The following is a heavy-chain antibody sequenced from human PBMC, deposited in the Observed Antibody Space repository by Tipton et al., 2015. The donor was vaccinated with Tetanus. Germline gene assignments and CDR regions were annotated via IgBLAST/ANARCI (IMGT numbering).Heavy chain of an antibody. J-gene: IGHJ4*02. CDR2: VHYSGRT. CDR1: GGSVRSGDYD. V-gene: IGHV4-61*08. Sequence: TLSLTCTVSGGSVRSGDYDWNWIRQPPGKGLEWIGYVHYSGRTNKSPSLKSRVTLSIDKSKNQFSLRLTSVTAADTAVYYCARPVKQWLVPVDSWGQGTLVTVSS. CDR3: ARPVKQWLVPVDS. D-gene: IGHD6-19*01.